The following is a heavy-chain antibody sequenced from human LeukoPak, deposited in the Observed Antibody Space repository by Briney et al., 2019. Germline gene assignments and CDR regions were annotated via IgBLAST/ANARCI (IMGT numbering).Heavy chain of an antibody. CDR2: IYSGGST. V-gene: IGHV3-53*01. CDR1: GFTVSSNY. Sequence: QPGGSLLLSCAASGFTVSSNYMSWVRPAPGKGLEWVSVIYSGGSTYYADSVKGRFTISRDNSKNTLYLQMNSLRAEDTAVYYCARRGSTRSYGYWFDPWGQGTLVTVSS. D-gene: IGHD1-26*01. CDR3: ARRGSTRSYGYWFDP. J-gene: IGHJ5*02.